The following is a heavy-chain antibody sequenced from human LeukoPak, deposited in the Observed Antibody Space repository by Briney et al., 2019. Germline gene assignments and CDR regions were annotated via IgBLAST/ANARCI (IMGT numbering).Heavy chain of an antibody. D-gene: IGHD2-2*01. CDR1: GFTFRTYG. CDR3: ARDAGGYQPAFWFDY. V-gene: IGHV3-53*01. CDR2: IYSGDST. Sequence: PGRSLRLSCAASGFTFRTYGMHWVRQAPGKGLEWISIIYSGDSTYYADSVKGRFTISRDNSKNTLYLQMISLRAEDTAVYYCARDAGGYQPAFWFDYWGQGTLVTVSS. J-gene: IGHJ4*02.